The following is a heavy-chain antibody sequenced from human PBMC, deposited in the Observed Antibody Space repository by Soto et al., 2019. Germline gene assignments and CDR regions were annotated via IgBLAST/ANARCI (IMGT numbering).Heavy chain of an antibody. V-gene: IGHV3-30*18. J-gene: IGHJ4*02. Sequence: QVKLVESGGGVVQPGRSLRLSCAASGSTFRSFGMHWVRQAPGKGLEWVAAISYDGSNKNYVDSVKGRFTISRDNSDNTLYLQMNSLRAEDTAVYYCAKDTYYHDSTGYYVFDYWGQGTLVSVSS. CDR2: ISYDGSNK. CDR3: AKDTYYHDSTGYYVFDY. D-gene: IGHD3-22*01. CDR1: GSTFRSFG.